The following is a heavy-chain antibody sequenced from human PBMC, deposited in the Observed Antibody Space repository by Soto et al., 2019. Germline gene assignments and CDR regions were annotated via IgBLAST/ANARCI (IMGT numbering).Heavy chain of an antibody. D-gene: IGHD2-2*01. Sequence: ASVKVSCKASGYTFTGYYIHWVRQAPGQGLEWMGWINPNSGSTNFAQKFQGRVTMTKDTSISTTYMDLSRLRSDDTAVYYCARYCSSFSCYAEIWGKGTRVTVS. J-gene: IGHJ3*02. CDR3: ARYCSSFSCYAEI. CDR2: INPNSGST. CDR1: GYTFTGYY. V-gene: IGHV1-2*02.